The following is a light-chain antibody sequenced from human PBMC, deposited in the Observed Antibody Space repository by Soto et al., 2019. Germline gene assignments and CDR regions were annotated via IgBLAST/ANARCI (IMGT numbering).Light chain of an antibody. CDR1: SSDVGGYKY. V-gene: IGLV2-8*01. CDR3: SSYAGSSWV. Sequence: QSVLTQPPSASGSPGQSVTISCTGTSSDVGGYKYVSWYQQHPGKAPKFMIYEVSKRPSGVPDRFSGSKSGDTASLTISGLQAEDEDDYYCSSYAGSSWVFGGGTKLTVL. J-gene: IGLJ3*02. CDR2: EVS.